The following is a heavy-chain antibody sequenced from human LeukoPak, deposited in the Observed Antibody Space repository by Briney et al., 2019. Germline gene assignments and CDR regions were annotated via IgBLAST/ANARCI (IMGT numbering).Heavy chain of an antibody. V-gene: IGHV1-46*01. CDR3: ARERPAHDAFDI. CDR2: INPTGGST. D-gene: IGHD1-1*01. CDR1: GYTFTNYY. Sequence: ASVNVSCKASGYTFTNYYIHWVRQAPGQGLEWMGIINPTGGSTSNPQKVQARHTITSQASTSTLYMELSSLRSEDTAVYYCARERPAHDAFDIWGQGTMVTVSS. J-gene: IGHJ3*02.